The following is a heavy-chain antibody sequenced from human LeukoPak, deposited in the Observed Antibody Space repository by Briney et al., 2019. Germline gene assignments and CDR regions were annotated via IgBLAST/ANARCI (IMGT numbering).Heavy chain of an antibody. CDR1: GFTFSSYA. V-gene: IGHV3-23*01. Sequence: GGSLRLSCAASGFTFSSYAMSWVRQAPGKGLEWVAGFSATGGNTHYADSVQGRFTISRDNSKNTLYLQMNSLRAEDTAVYYCAKDQGLYNDWGQGTLVTISS. CDR2: FSATGGNT. J-gene: IGHJ4*02. D-gene: IGHD1-14*01. CDR3: AKDQGLYND.